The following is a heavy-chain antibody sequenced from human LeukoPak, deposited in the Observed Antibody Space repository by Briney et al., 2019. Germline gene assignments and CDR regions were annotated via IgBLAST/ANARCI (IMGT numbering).Heavy chain of an antibody. V-gene: IGHV4-34*01. Sequence: SETLSLTCAVYGGSFSGYYWSWNRQPPGKGLEWIGEINHSGSTNYNPSLKSRVTISVDTSKNQFSLKLSSVTAADTAVYYCARVGYSYGYGSYYFDYWGQGTLVTVSS. D-gene: IGHD5-18*01. CDR1: GGSFSGYY. CDR2: INHSGST. J-gene: IGHJ4*02. CDR3: ARVGYSYGYGSYYFDY.